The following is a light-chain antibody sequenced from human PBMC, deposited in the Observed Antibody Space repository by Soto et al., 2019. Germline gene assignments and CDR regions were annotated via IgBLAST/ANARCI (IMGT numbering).Light chain of an antibody. CDR2: CAS. CDR1: QSVLYSSNNKNY. V-gene: IGKV4-1*01. Sequence: DIVMTQSPDSLAVSLGERATINCKSSQSVLYSSNNKNYLAWYQQKPGQPPKLLIYCASTRESGVPDRFSGSGSGTDFTLTISSLQAEDVAVYYCQQYYSTPVTFGQGTKVEIK. J-gene: IGKJ1*01. CDR3: QQYYSTPVT.